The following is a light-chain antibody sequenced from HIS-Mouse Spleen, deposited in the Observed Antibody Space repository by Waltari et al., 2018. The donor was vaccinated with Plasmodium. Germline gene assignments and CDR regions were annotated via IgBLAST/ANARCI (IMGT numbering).Light chain of an antibody. Sequence: SYELTPPPSVSVSPVQTARITRPGPASPNKYAFLDQHKSGQAPVLVIYEDSKRPPGIPERFSGSSSGTMATLTISGAQVEDEADYYCYSTDSSGNHRVFGGGTKLTVL. V-gene: IGLV3-10*01. CDR1: ASPNKY. CDR2: EDS. J-gene: IGLJ3*02. CDR3: YSTDSSGNHRV.